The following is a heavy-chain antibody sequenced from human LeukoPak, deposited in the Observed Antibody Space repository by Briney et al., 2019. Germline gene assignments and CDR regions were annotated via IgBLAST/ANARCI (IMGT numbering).Heavy chain of an antibody. Sequence: ASVKVSCKASGYTFTSYDINWVRQATGQGLEWMGWMNPNSGNTGYAQKFQGRVTMTRNTSISTAYMELSSLRSEDTAVYYCARFLDYCSSTSCYTYYYYGMDVWGQGTTVTVSS. J-gene: IGHJ6*02. CDR2: MNPNSGNT. V-gene: IGHV1-8*01. CDR1: GYTFTSYD. D-gene: IGHD2-2*02. CDR3: ARFLDYCSSTSCYTYYYYGMDV.